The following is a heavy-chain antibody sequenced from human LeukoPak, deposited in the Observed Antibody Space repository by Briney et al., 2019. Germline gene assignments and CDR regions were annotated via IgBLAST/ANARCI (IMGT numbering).Heavy chain of an antibody. J-gene: IGHJ4*02. CDR1: GFTFSSYE. CDR3: ARDYGDYVGY. D-gene: IGHD4-17*01. Sequence: GGSLRLSCVASGFTFSSYEMNWVRQAPGKGLEWVSYISSGGSTIYYADSVKGRFTISRDNAKNSLYLQMNSLRAEDTAVYYCARDYGDYVGYWGQGTLVTVSS. CDR2: ISSGGSTI. V-gene: IGHV3-48*03.